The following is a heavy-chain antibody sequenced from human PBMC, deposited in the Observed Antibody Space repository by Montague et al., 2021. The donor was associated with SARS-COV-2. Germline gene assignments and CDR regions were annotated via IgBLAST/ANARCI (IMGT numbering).Heavy chain of an antibody. CDR2: IYHSGST. CDR3: ARGRYYYDSSGYYPPDAFDX. Sequence: SETLSLTCAVSGGSISSSNWWCWVRQPPGRGLVWIGEIYHSGSTNYNQSLKSRGIISVDKSKNQFSLKLSSVTAADTAVYYCARGRYYYDSSGYYPPDAFDXWGQGTMVSVS. V-gene: IGHV4-4*02. D-gene: IGHD3-22*01. J-gene: IGHJ3*02. CDR1: GGSISSSNW.